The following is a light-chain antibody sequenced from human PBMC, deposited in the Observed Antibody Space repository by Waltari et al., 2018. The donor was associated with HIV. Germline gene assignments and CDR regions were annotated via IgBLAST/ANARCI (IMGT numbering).Light chain of an antibody. CDR2: SNS. CDR3: AAWDDSLNGYV. CDR1: SSNIGSTT. Sequence: QSVLTQPPPAPGPPGPRVPIPCSVSSSNIGSTTVHWYQQLPGTAPKLLIYSNSQRPSGVPDRFSGSKSGTSASLAISGLQSEDEADYYCAAWDDSLNGYVFGTGTKVTVL. J-gene: IGLJ1*01. V-gene: IGLV1-44*01.